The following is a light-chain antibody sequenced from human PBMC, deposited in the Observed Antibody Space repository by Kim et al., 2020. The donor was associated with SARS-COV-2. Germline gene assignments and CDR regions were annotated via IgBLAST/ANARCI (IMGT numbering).Light chain of an antibody. J-gene: IGKJ4*01. Sequence: FPGESATLSCRDSHNIDISLAWYQQTPGQSPRLLIYDAAVRAAGIPDRFSGSGSGTDFTLTIGSLAPEDFAIYYCQQRGSWPPALTFGGGTKLEI. CDR1: HNIDIS. V-gene: IGKV3-11*01. CDR3: QQRGSWPPALT. CDR2: DAA.